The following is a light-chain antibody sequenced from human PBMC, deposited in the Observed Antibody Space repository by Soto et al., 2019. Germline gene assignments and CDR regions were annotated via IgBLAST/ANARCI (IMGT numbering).Light chain of an antibody. CDR3: QQSYDQPVT. CDR1: QSISSY. V-gene: IGKV1-39*01. Sequence: DIQMTQSPSSLSASVGDRVSITCRASQSISSYLNWFQQKPGEAPNLLIYAASSLNSGVPSRFSGSGSGTDFILTISSLQPEDFATYYCQQSYDQPVTFGQGTRLEMK. CDR2: AAS. J-gene: IGKJ5*01.